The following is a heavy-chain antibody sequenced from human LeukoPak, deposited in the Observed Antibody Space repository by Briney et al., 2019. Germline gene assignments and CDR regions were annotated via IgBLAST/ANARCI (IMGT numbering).Heavy chain of an antibody. CDR1: GITFSNAW. V-gene: IGHV3-15*01. CDR3: TTTPPCSSTSCYLADY. CDR2: IKSKTDGGTT. Sequence: GGSLRLSCAASGITFSNAWMSWVRQAPGKGLEWVGRIKSKTDGGTTDYAAPVKGRFTISRDDSKNTLYLQMNSLKTEDTAVYYCTTTPPCSSTSCYLADYWGQGTLVTVSS. D-gene: IGHD2-2*01. J-gene: IGHJ4*02.